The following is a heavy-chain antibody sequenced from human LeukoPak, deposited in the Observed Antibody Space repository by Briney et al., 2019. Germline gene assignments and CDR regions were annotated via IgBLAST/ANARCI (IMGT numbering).Heavy chain of an antibody. D-gene: IGHD1-26*01. CDR1: GFTFTSYS. Sequence: GGSLRLSCAASGFTFTSYSMNWVRQAPGKGLEWVSTISGGGGSTYYADSVKGRFTISRDNSKNTLYLQMNSLRAEDTAVYYCARRSSGSPPYYFGYWGQGTLVTVSS. J-gene: IGHJ4*02. CDR2: ISGGGGST. CDR3: ARRSSGSPPYYFGY. V-gene: IGHV3-23*01.